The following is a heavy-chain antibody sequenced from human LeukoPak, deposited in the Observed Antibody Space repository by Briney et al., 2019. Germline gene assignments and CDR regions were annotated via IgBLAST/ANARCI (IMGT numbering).Heavy chain of an antibody. J-gene: IGHJ4*02. CDR3: ARRGGADY. Sequence: GGSLRLSCAASGFTFSDYYMSWIRQAPGKGLEWVANIKQDGSEKYYVDSVMGRFTISRDNAKNSLYLQMNSLRAEDTAVYFCARRGGADYWGQGTLVTVSS. CDR2: IKQDGSEK. D-gene: IGHD3-10*01. CDR1: GFTFSDYY. V-gene: IGHV3-7*01.